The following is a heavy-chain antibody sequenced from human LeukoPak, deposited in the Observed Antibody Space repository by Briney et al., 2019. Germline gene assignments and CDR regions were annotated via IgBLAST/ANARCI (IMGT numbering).Heavy chain of an antibody. D-gene: IGHD4-17*01. V-gene: IGHV4-4*07. CDR2: IYTSGST. Sequence: SETLSLPCTVSGGSLSSYYGSWIRQPAGKGLEWIGRIYTSGSTNYNPSLKSRVTMSVDTSKNQFSLKLSSVTAADTAVYYCALRYGDYVRGAFDIWGQGTMVTVSS. CDR3: ALRYGDYVRGAFDI. J-gene: IGHJ3*02. CDR1: GGSLSSYY.